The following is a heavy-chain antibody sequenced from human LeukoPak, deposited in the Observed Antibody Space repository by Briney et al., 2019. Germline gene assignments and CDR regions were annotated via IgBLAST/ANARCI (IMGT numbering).Heavy chain of an antibody. V-gene: IGHV3-23*01. CDR2: INANSGTT. D-gene: IGHD6-19*01. CDR1: GFAFSVYA. CDR3: AKPIGGGLAVTADWFHP. Sequence: GGSLRLSCTASGFAFSVYAMSWLRKPPGKGLEWVSTINANSGTTSYAASVRGRFTISRDNSKNTLYLQLNTLRADDTATYYCAKPIGGGLAVTADWFHPWGQGTLVVVSS. J-gene: IGHJ5*01.